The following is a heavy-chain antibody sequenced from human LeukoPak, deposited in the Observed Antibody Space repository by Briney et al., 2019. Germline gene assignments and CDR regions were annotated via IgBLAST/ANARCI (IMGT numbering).Heavy chain of an antibody. D-gene: IGHD5/OR15-5a*01. CDR3: ARGGSTWLGY. J-gene: IGHJ4*02. CDR2: IHSDGTAT. V-gene: IGHV3-74*01. Sequence: GGSLRLSCAASGFRFTDYSMSWVRQVPGKGLVWVSRIHSDGTATNYADSVKGRFTISRDNAKNTLYLQMNSLRADDTAVYYCARGGSTWLGYWGQGTLVTVSS. CDR1: GFRFTDYS.